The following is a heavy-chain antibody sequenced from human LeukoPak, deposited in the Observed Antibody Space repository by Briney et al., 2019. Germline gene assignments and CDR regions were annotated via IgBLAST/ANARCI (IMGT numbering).Heavy chain of an antibody. D-gene: IGHD6-19*01. CDR3: ARAGSSGWSNWFDP. CDR2: ISSSSSYI. J-gene: IGHJ5*02. V-gene: IGHV3-21*01. CDR1: GFTFSSYS. Sequence: GGSLRPSCAASGFTFSSYSMNWVRQAPGKGLEWVSSISSSSSYIYYADSVKGRFTISRDNAKNSLYLQMNSLRAEDTAVYYCARAGSSGWSNWFDPWGQGTLVTFSS.